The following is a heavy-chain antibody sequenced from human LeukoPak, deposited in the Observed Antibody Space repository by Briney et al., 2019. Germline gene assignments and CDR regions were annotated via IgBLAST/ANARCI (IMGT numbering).Heavy chain of an antibody. V-gene: IGHV3-7*03. CDR2: ISDGGSAT. CDR3: TRENYVPDS. Sequence: PGGSLRLSSVASGYTFSPYWMSWVRQTPGKGLEWVASISDGGSATYYVDSVRGRFTISRDDAKNSLFLQMNGLRADDTAVYYCTRENYVPDSWGQGTLVTVSS. CDR1: GYTFSPYW. J-gene: IGHJ4*02. D-gene: IGHD3-10*02.